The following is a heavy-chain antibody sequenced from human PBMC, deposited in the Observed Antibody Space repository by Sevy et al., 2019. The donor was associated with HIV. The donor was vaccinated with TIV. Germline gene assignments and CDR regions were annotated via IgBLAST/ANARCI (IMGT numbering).Heavy chain of an antibody. CDR2: IKQDGSEK. Sequence: GGSLRLSCAASGFTFSSYWMSWVRQAPGKGLEWVANIKQDGSEKYYVDSVKGRFTISRDNAKNSLYLQMNSLRAEDTAVYHCARDSLKQWLVGDAFDIWGQGTMVTVSS. D-gene: IGHD6-19*01. V-gene: IGHV3-7*01. J-gene: IGHJ3*02. CDR1: GFTFSSYW. CDR3: ARDSLKQWLVGDAFDI.